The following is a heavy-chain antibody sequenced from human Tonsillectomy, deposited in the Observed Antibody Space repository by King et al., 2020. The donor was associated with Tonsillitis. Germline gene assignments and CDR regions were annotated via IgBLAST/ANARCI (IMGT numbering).Heavy chain of an antibody. CDR1: GFTFSSHA. Sequence: VQLVESGGGLVQPGGSLRLSCAASGFTFSSHAMSWVRQAPGKGLERVSAISGSGGSTYYADSVKGRFTISRDNSKNTLYLQMNSLRAEDTAVYYCAKLVAGIFGLDYWGQGTLVTVSS. D-gene: IGHD6-19*01. V-gene: IGHV3-23*04. CDR3: AKLVAGIFGLDY. CDR2: ISGSGGST. J-gene: IGHJ4*02.